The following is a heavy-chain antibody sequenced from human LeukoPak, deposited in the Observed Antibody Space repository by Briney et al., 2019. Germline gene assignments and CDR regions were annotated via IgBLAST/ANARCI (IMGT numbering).Heavy chain of an antibody. J-gene: IGHJ4*02. CDR3: ARGYSYFDY. CDR2: INHSGST. D-gene: IGHD2-15*01. Sequence: SETLSLTCAVYGGSFSGYYWSWIRQPPGKGLEWIGEINHSGSTNYNPSLKSRVTISVDTSKNQFSLKLSSVTAADTAVYYCARGYSYFDYWGQGTLVTVSS. CDR1: GGSFSGYY. V-gene: IGHV4-34*01.